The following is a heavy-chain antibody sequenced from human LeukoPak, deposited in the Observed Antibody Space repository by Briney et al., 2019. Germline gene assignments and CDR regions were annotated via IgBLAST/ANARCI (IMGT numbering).Heavy chain of an antibody. CDR2: IYYSGTT. D-gene: IGHD2-15*01. CDR3: ATYSGTSLKGYLDY. Sequence: TLSLTCTVSGGSISNTGYHWTWIRQLPGKGLECIGYIYYSGTTYYNPSLNSRVTISIDTSKHQFSLRLNSVTAADTAVYYCATYSGTSLKGYLDYWGQGTQVTVSS. CDR1: GGSISNTGYH. V-gene: IGHV4-31*03. J-gene: IGHJ4*02.